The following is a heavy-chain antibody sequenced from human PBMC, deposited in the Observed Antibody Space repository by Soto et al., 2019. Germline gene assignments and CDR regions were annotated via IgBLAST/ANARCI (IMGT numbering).Heavy chain of an antibody. CDR2: IYHSGST. V-gene: IGHV4-30-2*01. Sequence: SETLSLTSAVSGVSISSVGYSWSWIRQPPGKGLEWIGYIYHSGSTYYNPSLKSRVTISVDRSKNQFSLKLSSVTAADTAVYYCARVPDRWGQGTLVTVSS. D-gene: IGHD2-2*01. J-gene: IGHJ5*02. CDR1: GVSISSVGYS. CDR3: ARVPDR.